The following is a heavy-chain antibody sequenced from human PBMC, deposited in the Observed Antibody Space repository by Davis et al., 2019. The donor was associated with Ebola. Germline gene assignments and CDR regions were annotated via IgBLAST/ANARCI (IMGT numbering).Heavy chain of an antibody. D-gene: IGHD3-10*01. Sequence: PGGSLRLSCAVSGFTFRSYWMSWVRQTPGKGLEWVANIKQDGSAENYVDSVKGRFSISRDNTKNSLYLQMDSLRVEDTAGYYCARDRSGYYGSAYYFDHWGQGTQVTVSS. J-gene: IGHJ4*02. V-gene: IGHV3-7*01. CDR2: IKQDGSAE. CDR1: GFTFRSYW. CDR3: ARDRSGYYGSAYYFDH.